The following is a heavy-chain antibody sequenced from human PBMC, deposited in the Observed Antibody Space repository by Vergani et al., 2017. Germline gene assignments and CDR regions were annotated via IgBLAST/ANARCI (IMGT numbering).Heavy chain of an antibody. Sequence: QVQLHQWGAGLLKTSETLSLTCAVSGADFNSYQWTWIRQSPGRGLEWIGEIDDKGKSICNPTLKSRVTISVDNSKRHFSLHVTSVTAADSAMYYCVRRDFWVGPRTFDFWGAGTPVTVSS. CDR3: VRRDFWVGPRTFDF. CDR1: GADFNSYQ. D-gene: IGHD3-3*01. CDR2: IDDKGKS. J-gene: IGHJ3*01. V-gene: IGHV4-34*01.